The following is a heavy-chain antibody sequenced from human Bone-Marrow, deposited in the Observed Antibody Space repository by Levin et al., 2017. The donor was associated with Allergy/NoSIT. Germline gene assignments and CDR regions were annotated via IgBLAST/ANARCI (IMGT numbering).Heavy chain of an antibody. D-gene: IGHD5-12*01. V-gene: IGHV4-31*03. CDR1: CDSIRSGGYY. Sequence: SLTLSLPCTVSCDSIRSGGYYWSWIRQHPGKGLEWIGYIYYSGNTYYNPSLKGRLSISVVTSKNQFSLRLNSVTAADTAVYFCARYNGYDFDYWGQGTLVTVSS. CDR3: ARYNGYDFDY. J-gene: IGHJ4*02. CDR2: IYYSGNT.